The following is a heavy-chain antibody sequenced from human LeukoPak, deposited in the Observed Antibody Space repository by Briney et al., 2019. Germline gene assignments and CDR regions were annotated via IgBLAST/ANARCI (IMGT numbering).Heavy chain of an antibody. CDR3: ARDWCGTAHDAFDV. J-gene: IGHJ3*01. Sequence: GGSLRLLCAASGFTFSNAWMSWARQAPAKGLEWVSYISGRSIYIFYADSVKGRFTIYRDNAKSSLYLRMNSLRAEDTAVYYCARDWCGTAHDAFDVWGQGTVVTVSS. CDR1: GFTFSNAW. CDR2: ISGRSIYI. D-gene: IGHD1-14*01. V-gene: IGHV3-21*01.